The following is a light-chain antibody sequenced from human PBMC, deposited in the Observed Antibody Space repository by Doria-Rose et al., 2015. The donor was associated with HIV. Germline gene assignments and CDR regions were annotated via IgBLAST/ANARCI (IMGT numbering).Light chain of an antibody. V-gene: IGKV4-1*01. J-gene: IGKJ2*01. CDR2: WAS. CDR1: QSVYYSSNNKNY. Sequence: DILMTQSPDSLAVSLGERATINCKSSQSVYYSSNNKNYLAWYQQKPGQPPKLLIYWASSRDSGVPDRFSGSGSGTDSSLTISSLQAEDVAIYYCQQYYNTPYTFGQGTKMEI. CDR3: QQYYNTPYT.